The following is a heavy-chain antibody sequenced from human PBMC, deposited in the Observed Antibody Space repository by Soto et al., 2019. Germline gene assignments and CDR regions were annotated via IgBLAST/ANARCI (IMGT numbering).Heavy chain of an antibody. CDR1: GFTFNIYA. V-gene: IGHV3-30-3*01. CDR2: ISYDGSNK. J-gene: IGHJ4*02. D-gene: IGHD4-4*01. Sequence: QVQLVESGGGVVQPGRSLRLSCAASGFTFNIYAIHWVRHAPGKGLEWVAVISYDGSNKYYADSVKGRFTISRDNSKNTLYLQMNSLTSEDTAVYYCARPRSVTAFDYWGQGTLVTVSS. CDR3: ARPRSVTAFDY.